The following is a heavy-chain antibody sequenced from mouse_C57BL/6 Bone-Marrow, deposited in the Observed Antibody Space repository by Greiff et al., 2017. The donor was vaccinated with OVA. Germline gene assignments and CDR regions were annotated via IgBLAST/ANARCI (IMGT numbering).Heavy chain of an antibody. V-gene: IGHV5-9*01. Sequence: EVQGVESGGGLVKPGGSLKLSCAASGFTFSSYTMSWVRQTPEKRLEWVATISGGGGNTYYPDSVKGRFTISRDNAKNTLYLQMSSLRSEDTALYYCARHGRSYYFDYWGQGTTLTVSS. J-gene: IGHJ2*01. CDR3: ARHGRSYYFDY. CDR2: ISGGGGNT. CDR1: GFTFSSYT.